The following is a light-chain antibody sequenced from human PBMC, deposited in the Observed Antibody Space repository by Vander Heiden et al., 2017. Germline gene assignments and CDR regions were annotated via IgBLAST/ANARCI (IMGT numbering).Light chain of an antibody. J-gene: IGKJ5*01. CDR1: QSVSSY. Sequence: EIVLTQSPATLSLSPGERATLSCRASQSVSSYLAWYQKKPGQAPRLLIYDASNRATGIPARFSGSGSGTDFTLTISSLEPEDFAVYYCQQRSNWPLGTFGQGTRLEIK. CDR2: DAS. CDR3: QQRSNWPLGT. V-gene: IGKV3-11*01.